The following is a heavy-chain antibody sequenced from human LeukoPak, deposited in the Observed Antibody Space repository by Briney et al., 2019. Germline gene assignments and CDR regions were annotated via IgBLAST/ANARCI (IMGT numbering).Heavy chain of an antibody. CDR3: ARGPDRLLRYFDWLPSYFDY. CDR1: GGSISSGDYY. J-gene: IGHJ4*02. V-gene: IGHV4-30-4*01. D-gene: IGHD3-9*01. Sequence: PSQTLSLTCTVSGGSISSGDYYWSWIRQPPGKGLEWIGYIYYSGSTYYNPSLKSRVTISVDTSKNQFSLKLSSVTAADTAVYYCARGPDRLLRYFDWLPSYFDYWGQGTLVPVSS. CDR2: IYYSGST.